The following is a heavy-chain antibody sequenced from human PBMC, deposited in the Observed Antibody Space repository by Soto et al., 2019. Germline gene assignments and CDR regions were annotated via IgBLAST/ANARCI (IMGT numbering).Heavy chain of an antibody. CDR2: ISGSGVST. D-gene: IGHD6-19*01. Sequence: EVQLLESGGALVQPGGSLRLSFAASGFTFSSYAMSWVRQPPGKGLEWVSGISGSGVSTYYADSVKGRFTISRDNSNNTLYLQMNSLRAEDTAVYYCAKGVPGIAVAGTGYFQHWGQGTLVTVSS. V-gene: IGHV3-23*01. CDR3: AKGVPGIAVAGTGYFQH. J-gene: IGHJ1*01. CDR1: GFTFSSYA.